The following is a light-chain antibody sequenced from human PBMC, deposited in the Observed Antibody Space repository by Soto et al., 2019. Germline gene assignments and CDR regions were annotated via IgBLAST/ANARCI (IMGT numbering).Light chain of an antibody. CDR2: YAS. CDR1: QGIREY. CDR3: QIYNSAPRP. V-gene: IGKV1-27*01. Sequence: DIQMTQSPSSLSASVGDRVTITCRASQGIREYLGWYQKKPAKPPKLLIYYASNLQSGVPSRFSGSGAGTDFSLTISRLEPEDVATYYCQIYNSAPRPFGQGTRVVI. J-gene: IGKJ1*01.